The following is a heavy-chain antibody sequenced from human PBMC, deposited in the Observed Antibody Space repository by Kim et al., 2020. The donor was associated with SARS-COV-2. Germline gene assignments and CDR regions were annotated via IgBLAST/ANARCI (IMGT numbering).Heavy chain of an antibody. CDR2: INHSGST. CDR3: ARGSLGEYSSSPTTQVPATARYNWFDP. J-gene: IGHJ5*02. V-gene: IGHV4-34*01. CDR1: GGSFSGYY. D-gene: IGHD6-13*01. Sequence: SETLSLTCAVYGGSFSGYYWSWIRQPPGKGLEWIGEINHSGSTNYNPSLKSRVTISVDTSKNQFSLKLSSVTAADTAVYYCARGSLGEYSSSPTTQVPATARYNWFDPWGQGTLVTVSS.